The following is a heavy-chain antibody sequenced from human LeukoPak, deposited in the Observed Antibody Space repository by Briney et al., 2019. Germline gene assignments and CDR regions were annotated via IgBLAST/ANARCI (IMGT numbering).Heavy chain of an antibody. V-gene: IGHV3-30*03. CDR1: GFIVSSNY. D-gene: IGHD5-12*01. J-gene: IGHJ4*02. Sequence: PGGSLRLSCAASGFIVSSNYMSWVRQAPGKGLEWVALISYDGSNKYYADSVQGRFTISRDNSKNTLYLQMNSLRAEDTAVYYCAREFTVANQPRFDFWGQGTLVTVSS. CDR2: ISYDGSNK. CDR3: AREFTVANQPRFDF.